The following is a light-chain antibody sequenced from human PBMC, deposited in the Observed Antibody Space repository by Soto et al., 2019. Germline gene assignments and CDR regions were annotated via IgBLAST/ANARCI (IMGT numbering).Light chain of an antibody. V-gene: IGKV3-20*01. CDR1: QSVGSSH. CDR3: QEDCSSPQYT. J-gene: IGKJ2*01. Sequence: EIVLTQSPGTLSLSPGERATLSCRASQSVGSSHLAWYQQKPGQAPRLLIYGASSRATGIPDRFSGSGSGTDFTLTICGLEPEAFAVYYCQEDCSSPQYTCGQGTKVELK. CDR2: GAS.